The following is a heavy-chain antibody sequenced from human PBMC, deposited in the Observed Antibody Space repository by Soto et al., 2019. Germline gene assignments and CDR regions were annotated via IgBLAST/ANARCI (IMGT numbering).Heavy chain of an antibody. V-gene: IGHV4-34*01. CDR2: INHSGST. Sequence: SETLSLTCAVYGGSFSGYYWSWIRQPPGKGLEWIGEINHSGSTNYNPSLKSRVTISVDTSKNQFSLKLSSVTAADTAVYYCARGRRNHYYDSSGYYYVRPFDYWGQGTLVTVSS. D-gene: IGHD3-22*01. CDR1: GGSFSGYY. CDR3: ARGRRNHYYDSSGYYYVRPFDY. J-gene: IGHJ4*02.